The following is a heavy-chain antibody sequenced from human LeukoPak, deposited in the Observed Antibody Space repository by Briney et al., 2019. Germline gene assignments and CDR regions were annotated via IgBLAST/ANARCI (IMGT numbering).Heavy chain of an antibody. CDR2: IWYDGSNK. V-gene: IGHV3-33*01. CDR1: GFTFFTYG. J-gene: IGHJ6*02. CDR3: ARYSSSYAMDV. D-gene: IGHD3-22*01. Sequence: PGGSLRLSCAASGFTFFTYGMHWVRQAPGKGLEWVAVIWYDGSNKHYADSVKGRFTISRHNSNNTLYLQMNSLRADDTAVYYCARYSSSYAMDVWGQGTTVTVSS.